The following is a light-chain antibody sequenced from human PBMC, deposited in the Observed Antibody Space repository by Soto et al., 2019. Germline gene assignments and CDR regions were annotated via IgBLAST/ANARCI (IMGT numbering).Light chain of an antibody. CDR3: CSYADGSTYV. Sequence: QSVLTQPASVSGSPGQSITISCTGITSDVGSFNLVSWYQHHPGKAPKVMIYEGSERPSGVSNRFSGSKSGNTASLTISGLQAEDEADYYCCSYADGSTYVLXSGTKLTVL. V-gene: IGLV2-23*01. CDR1: TSDVGSFNL. CDR2: EGS. J-gene: IGLJ1*01.